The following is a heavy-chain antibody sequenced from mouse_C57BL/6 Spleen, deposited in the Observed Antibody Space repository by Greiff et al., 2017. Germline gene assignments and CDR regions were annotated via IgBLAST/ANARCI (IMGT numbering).Heavy chain of an antibody. Sequence: QVQLQQSGAELVRPGTSVKVSCKASGYAFTNYLIEWVKQRPGQGLEWIGVINPGSGGTNYNEKFKGKATLTADKSSSTDYMQLSSLTSEDSAVYFCAREGSYYGSREREVYFDYWGQGTTLTVSS. CDR1: GYAFTNYL. D-gene: IGHD1-1*01. CDR3: AREGSYYGSREREVYFDY. V-gene: IGHV1-54*01. CDR2: INPGSGGT. J-gene: IGHJ2*01.